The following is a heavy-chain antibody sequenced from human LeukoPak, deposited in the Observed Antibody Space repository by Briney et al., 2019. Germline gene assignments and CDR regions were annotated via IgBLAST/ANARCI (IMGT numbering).Heavy chain of an antibody. J-gene: IGHJ4*02. CDR2: IYPGDSNS. V-gene: IGHV5-51*01. D-gene: IGHD6-19*01. CDR1: GYTFTSYW. CDR3: ARRRAVAGTYYFDL. Sequence: GESLKISCKGSGYTFTSYWIGWVRQMPGKSLEWVGIIYPGDSNSRYSPSFQGQVTTLVDKSISTAYLQWSSLKASDTAMYYCARRRAVAGTYYFDLWGQGTLVTVSS.